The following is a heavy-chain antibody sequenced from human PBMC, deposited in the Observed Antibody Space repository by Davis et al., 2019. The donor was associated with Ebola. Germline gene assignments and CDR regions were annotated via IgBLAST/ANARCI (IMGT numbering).Heavy chain of an antibody. J-gene: IGHJ4*02. CDR1: GFTFSNAW. CDR3: TTDGGGSAHIVVEDFDY. D-gene: IGHD2-21*01. Sequence: GESLKISCAASGFTFSNAWMSWVRQAPGKGLEWVGRIKSKTDGGTTDYAAPVKGRFTISRDDSKNTLYLQMNSLKTEDTAVYYCTTDGGGSAHIVVEDFDYWGQGTLVTVSS. CDR2: IKSKTDGGTT. V-gene: IGHV3-15*01.